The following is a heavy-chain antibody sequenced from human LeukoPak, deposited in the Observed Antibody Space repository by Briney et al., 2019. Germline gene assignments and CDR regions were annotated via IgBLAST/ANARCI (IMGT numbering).Heavy chain of an antibody. Sequence: SETLSLTCTVSGGSISSYYWSWIRQPPGKGLEWIGYIYTSGSTNYNPSLKSRVTISVDTSKNQFSLKLSSVTAADTAVYYCARRVVWSDPWGQGTLVTVSS. CDR1: GGSISSYY. CDR3: ARRVVWSDP. J-gene: IGHJ5*02. V-gene: IGHV4-4*09. CDR2: IYTSGST.